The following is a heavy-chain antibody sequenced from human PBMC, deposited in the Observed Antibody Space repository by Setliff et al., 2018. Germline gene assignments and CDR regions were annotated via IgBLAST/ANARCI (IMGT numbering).Heavy chain of an antibody. CDR1: GVTFTKAW. Sequence: GGSLRLSCAASGVTFTKAWMSWVRQAPGKGLEWVGRIKSKTDGGTTDYAAPVKGRFTISRDDSKNTLYLQMNSLKTEDTAVYYCTTDPYSSGWYYSPSLFDYWGQGTLVTVSS. CDR2: IKSKTDGGTT. D-gene: IGHD6-19*01. V-gene: IGHV3-15*01. CDR3: TTDPYSSGWYYSPSLFDY. J-gene: IGHJ4*02.